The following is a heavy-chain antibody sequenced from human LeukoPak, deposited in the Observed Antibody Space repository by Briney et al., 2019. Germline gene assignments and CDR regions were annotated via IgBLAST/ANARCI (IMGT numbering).Heavy chain of an antibody. Sequence: VASVKVSCKASGYTFTSYGISWVRQAPGQGLEWMGWISAYNGNTNYAQKLQGRVTMTTDTSTSTAYMELRSLRSDDTAVYYCARGSRYFDWLIVDDAFDIWGQGTMVTVSS. D-gene: IGHD3-9*01. CDR3: ARGSRYFDWLIVDDAFDI. CDR1: GYTFTSYG. CDR2: ISAYNGNT. V-gene: IGHV1-18*01. J-gene: IGHJ3*02.